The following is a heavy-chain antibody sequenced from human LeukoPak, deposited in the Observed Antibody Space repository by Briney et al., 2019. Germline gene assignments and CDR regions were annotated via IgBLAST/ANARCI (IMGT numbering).Heavy chain of an antibody. CDR1: GYTFTGYY. V-gene: IGHV1-2*06. CDR2: INPNSGGT. Sequence: ASVKVSCKASGYTFTGYYMHWVRQAPGQGLEWMGRINPNSGGTNYAQKFQGRVTMTRDTSISTAYMELSRLRSDGTAVYYCARDHPSSIAARPRWFDPWGQGTLVTVSS. CDR3: ARDHPSSIAARPRWFDP. J-gene: IGHJ5*02. D-gene: IGHD6-6*01.